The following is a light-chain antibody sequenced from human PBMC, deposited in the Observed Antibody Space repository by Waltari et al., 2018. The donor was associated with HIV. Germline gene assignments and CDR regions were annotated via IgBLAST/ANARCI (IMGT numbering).Light chain of an antibody. J-gene: IGLJ1*01. CDR1: NIGNKS. CDR2: DAG. CDR3: QVWDSSSDHYV. V-gene: IGLV3-21*02. Sequence: SYVLTQPPSVSVAPGQTARITCGGNNIGNKSVHWYQTNPGQAPVLVIYDAGDRPSGIPERFSGSHSGNTATLTISRVEAGDEADYYCQVWDSSSDHYVFGSGSKVTV.